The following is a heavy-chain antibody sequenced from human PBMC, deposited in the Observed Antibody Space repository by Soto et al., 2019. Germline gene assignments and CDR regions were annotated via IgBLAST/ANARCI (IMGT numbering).Heavy chain of an antibody. V-gene: IGHV1-69*13. CDR2: IIPIFDTT. D-gene: IGHD6-6*01. Sequence: SVKVSCKASEGTLNNYAISWVRQAPGQGLEWMGGIIPIFDTTTYAQKFEGRVTITADESTSTVYMELRSLRSDDTAVYYCSRGNGGRIDYSSSSHYYYYGLDVWGQGTTVTVSS. CDR3: SRGNGGRIDYSSSSHYYYYGLDV. J-gene: IGHJ6*02. CDR1: EGTLNNYA.